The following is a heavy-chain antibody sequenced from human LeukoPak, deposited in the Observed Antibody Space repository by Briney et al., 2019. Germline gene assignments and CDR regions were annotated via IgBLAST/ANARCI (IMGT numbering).Heavy chain of an antibody. V-gene: IGHV3-15*01. Sequence: GGSLRLSRAASGFTFSNAWMSWVRQAPGKGLEWVGRIKSKTDGGTTDYAAPVKGRFTISRDDSKNTLYLQMNSLKTEDTAVYYCTTGWNYGSGSNLDYWGQGTLVTVSS. J-gene: IGHJ4*02. CDR1: GFTFSNAW. D-gene: IGHD3-10*01. CDR2: IKSKTDGGTT. CDR3: TTGWNYGSGSNLDY.